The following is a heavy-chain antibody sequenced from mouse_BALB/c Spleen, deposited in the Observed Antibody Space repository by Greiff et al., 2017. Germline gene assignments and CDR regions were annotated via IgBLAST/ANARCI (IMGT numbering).Heavy chain of an antibody. Sequence: QVTLKESGPGPVAPSQSLSITCTVSGFSLTSYGVHWVRQPPGKGLEWLGVIWAGGSTNYNSALMSRLSISKDNSKSQFFLKMNSLQTDDTAMYYCARDRGGTTPFAYGGQGTMVTVSA. D-gene: IGHD2-14*01. J-gene: IGHJ3*01. CDR1: GFSLTSYG. CDR2: IWAGGST. V-gene: IGHV2-9*02. CDR3: ARDRGGTTPFAY.